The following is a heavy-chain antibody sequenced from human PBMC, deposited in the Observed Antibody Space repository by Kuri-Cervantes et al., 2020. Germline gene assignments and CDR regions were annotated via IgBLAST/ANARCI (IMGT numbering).Heavy chain of an antibody. Sequence: SVNVSCKASGYTFTGYYMHWVRQAPGQGLEWMGGIIPIFGTANYAQKFQGRVTITADESTSTAYMELSSLRSEDTAVYYCARDLSSRGRYYFDYWGQGTLVTVSS. CDR1: GYTFTGYY. V-gene: IGHV1-69*13. CDR3: ARDLSSRGRYYFDY. CDR2: IIPIFGTA. J-gene: IGHJ4*02.